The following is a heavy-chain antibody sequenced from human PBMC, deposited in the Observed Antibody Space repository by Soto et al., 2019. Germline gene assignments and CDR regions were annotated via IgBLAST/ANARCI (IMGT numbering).Heavy chain of an antibody. V-gene: IGHV3-53*01. J-gene: IGHJ6*02. CDR1: GFTVSSNY. D-gene: IGHD2-2*03. CDR2: IYSGGST. CDR3: ARVAIGLEPIYYYYYGMDV. Sequence: GGSLRLSCAASGFTVSSNYMSWVRQAPGKGLEWVSVIYSGGSTYYADSVKGRFTISRDNSKNTLYLQMNSLRAEDTAVYYCARVAIGLEPIYYYYYGMDVWGQGTTVTVSS.